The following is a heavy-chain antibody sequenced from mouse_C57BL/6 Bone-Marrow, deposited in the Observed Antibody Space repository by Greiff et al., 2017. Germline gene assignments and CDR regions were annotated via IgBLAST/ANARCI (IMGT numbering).Heavy chain of an antibody. CDR3: TRSFDGYYTWFAY. D-gene: IGHD2-3*01. J-gene: IGHJ3*01. V-gene: IGHV1-5*01. Sequence: VQLQQSGTVLARPGASVKMSCKTSGYTFTSYWMHWVKQRPGQGLEWIGAIYPGNSDTSYHQKFKGKAKLTAVTSASTAYMELSSLTNEDSAVYYCTRSFDGYYTWFAYWGQGTLVTVSA. CDR2: IYPGNSDT. CDR1: GYTFTSYW.